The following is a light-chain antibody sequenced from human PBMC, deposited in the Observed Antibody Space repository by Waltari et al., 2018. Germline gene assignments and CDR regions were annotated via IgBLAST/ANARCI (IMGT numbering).Light chain of an antibody. Sequence: QSALTQPAPVSGSPGQSITISCTGTSSDVGSYTLVSWYHQSPGNAPKLMILSDRFSGSKSDNTASLTISGLQAEDEADYYCCSYAPGNTYVFGTGTKVTVL. V-gene: IGLV2-23*01. CDR3: CSYAPGNTYV. CDR1: SSDVGSYTL. J-gene: IGLJ1*01.